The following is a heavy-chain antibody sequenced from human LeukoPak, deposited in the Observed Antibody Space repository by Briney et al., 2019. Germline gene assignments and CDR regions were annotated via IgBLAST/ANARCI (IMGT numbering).Heavy chain of an antibody. CDR1: VYTFTGDY. J-gene: IGHJ4*02. Sequence: SVNVSCKASVYTFTGDYMHCVRQAPGQGLEWMGWINPNSGGTNYAQKFQGRVTMTRDTSISTAYMELSRLRSDDTAVYYCARAWGGSGSYPFDYWGQGTLVTVSS. D-gene: IGHD3-10*01. V-gene: IGHV1-2*02. CDR3: ARAWGGSGSYPFDY. CDR2: INPNSGGT.